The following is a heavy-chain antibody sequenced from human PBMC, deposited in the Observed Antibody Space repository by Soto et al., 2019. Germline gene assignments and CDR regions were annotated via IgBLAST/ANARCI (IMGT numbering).Heavy chain of an antibody. CDR3: ARGGGSTFNWFDP. V-gene: IGHV4-39*01. CDR2: LYYSGNT. CDR1: GGSISSFNYF. D-gene: IGHD2-15*01. Sequence: QLQLQESGPGLVKPSETLSLTCTVSGGSISSFNYFWGWIRQPPGKGLEWIGSLYYSGNTYYNPSLQSRVTISVDTSKKQCTLTLRSVTAEDTAVYYCARGGGSTFNWFDPWGQGTLVTVSP. J-gene: IGHJ5*02.